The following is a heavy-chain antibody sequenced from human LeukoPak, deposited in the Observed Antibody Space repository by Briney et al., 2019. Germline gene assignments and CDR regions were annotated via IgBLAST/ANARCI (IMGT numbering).Heavy chain of an antibody. CDR3: TTDYSSGWYGFDY. J-gene: IGHJ4*02. V-gene: IGHV3-15*01. CDR2: IKSKTDGGTT. D-gene: IGHD6-19*01. CDR1: GFTFSNAW. Sequence: PGGSLRLSCAASGFTFSNAWMSLVRQAPGKGLEWVGRIKSKTDGGTTDYAAPVKGRFTISRDDSKNTLYLQMNSLKTEDTAVYYCTTDYSSGWYGFDYWGQGTLVTVSS.